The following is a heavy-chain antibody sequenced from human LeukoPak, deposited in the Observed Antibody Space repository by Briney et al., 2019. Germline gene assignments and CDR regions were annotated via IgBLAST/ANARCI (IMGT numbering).Heavy chain of an antibody. CDR1: GFTFSSYA. CDR2: FSSSRGRT. Sequence: QPGGSLRLSCAASGFTFSSYAMTWVRQAPGKWLEWVATFSSSRGRTYYADSVKGRFTISRDSSKNTLFLQMNSLRAEDTAVYYCAKYCSGGNCYSGLYWGQGTLVTVSS. V-gene: IGHV3-23*01. CDR3: AKYCSGGNCYSGLY. J-gene: IGHJ4*02. D-gene: IGHD2-15*01.